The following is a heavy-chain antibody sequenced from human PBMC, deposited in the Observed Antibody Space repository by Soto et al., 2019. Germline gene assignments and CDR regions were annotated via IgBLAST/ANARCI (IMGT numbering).Heavy chain of an antibody. CDR2: IYYSGST. CDR1: GGSISSYY. J-gene: IGHJ4*02. V-gene: IGHV4-59*01. D-gene: IGHD6-19*01. CDR3: ARVSGYSSGWWGYYFDY. Sequence: QVQLQESGPGLVKPSETLSLTCTVSGGSISSYYWSWIRPPPGKGLEWNGYIYYSGSTNYNPSLKSRVTMSADTFKNRFTLRLSSVTAADTAVYYCARVSGYSSGWWGYYFDYWGQGTLVTVSS.